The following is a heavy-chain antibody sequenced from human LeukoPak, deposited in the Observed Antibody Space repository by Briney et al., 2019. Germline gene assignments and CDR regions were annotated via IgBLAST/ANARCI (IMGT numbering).Heavy chain of an antibody. CDR1: GYTFTGYY. CDR2: ISAYNGNT. D-gene: IGHD3-22*01. J-gene: IGHJ4*02. Sequence: ASVKVSCKASGYTFTGYYMHWVRQAPGQGLEWMGWISAYNGNTNYAQKLQGRVTMTTDTSTSTAYMELRSLRSDDTAVYYCARCYRGYYDSSGYYDYWGQGTLVTVSS. CDR3: ARCYRGYYDSSGYYDY. V-gene: IGHV1-18*04.